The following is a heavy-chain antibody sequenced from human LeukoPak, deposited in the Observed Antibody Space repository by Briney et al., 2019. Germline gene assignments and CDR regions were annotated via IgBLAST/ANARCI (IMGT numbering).Heavy chain of an antibody. D-gene: IGHD3-10*01. Sequence: SETLSLTCTVSGGSISSYYWSWIRQPPGKGLEWIGYIYYSGSTKYNPSLKSRVTISLDTSKNQFSLKLSSVTAADTAVYYCARERPDPYYYGSGREIDYWGQGTLVTVSS. V-gene: IGHV4-59*01. J-gene: IGHJ4*02. CDR2: IYYSGST. CDR3: ARERPDPYYYGSGREIDY. CDR1: GGSISSYY.